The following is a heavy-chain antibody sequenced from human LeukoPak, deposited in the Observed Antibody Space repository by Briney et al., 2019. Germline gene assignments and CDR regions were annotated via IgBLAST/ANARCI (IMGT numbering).Heavy chain of an antibody. CDR3: ARDFWSGYSHYYYYYGMDV. D-gene: IGHD3-3*01. J-gene: IGHJ6*02. V-gene: IGHV5-51*01. CDR2: IYPGDSDT. CDR1: GYSFTSYW. Sequence: GESLKISCKGSGYSFTSYWIGWVRQMPGKGLEWMGIIYPGDSDTRYSPSFQGQVTISADKSISTAYLQWSSLKASDTAMYYCARDFWSGYSHYYYYYGMDVWGQGTTVTASS.